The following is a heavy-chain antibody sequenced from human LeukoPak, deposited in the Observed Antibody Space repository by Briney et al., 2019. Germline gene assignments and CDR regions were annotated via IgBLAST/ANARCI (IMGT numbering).Heavy chain of an antibody. D-gene: IGHD4-17*01. CDR2: INTNTGNP. Sequence: ASVKVSCKASGYTFTNYAMNWVRQAPGQGLEWMGWINTNTGNPTYAQGFTGRFVFSLDTSVSTAYLQISSLKTENTAVYYCAREHDYGDFNWFDPWGQGTLVTVSS. J-gene: IGHJ5*02. V-gene: IGHV7-4-1*02. CDR3: AREHDYGDFNWFDP. CDR1: GYTFTNYA.